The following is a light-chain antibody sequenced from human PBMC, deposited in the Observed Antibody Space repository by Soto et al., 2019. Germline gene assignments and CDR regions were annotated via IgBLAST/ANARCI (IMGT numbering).Light chain of an antibody. CDR2: EVS. CDR3: CSYAGSPYV. CDR1: SSDVGGYNY. Sequence: QSALTQPASVSGSPGQSITISCTGTSSDVGGYNYVSWYQQHPGKAPKLMIYEVSNRPSGVPDRFSGSKSGNTASLTISRLQAEDEADYYCCSYAGSPYVFGTGTKLTVL. J-gene: IGLJ1*01. V-gene: IGLV2-14*01.